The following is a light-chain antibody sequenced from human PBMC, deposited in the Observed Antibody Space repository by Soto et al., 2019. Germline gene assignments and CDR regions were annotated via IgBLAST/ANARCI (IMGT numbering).Light chain of an antibody. Sequence: EIVMTQSPVTQSVSPGERAALSCRASQSVRSNLAWYQQKPGQAPRLLIYGASTRATGVPARFSGSGSGTEFTLTIISLQSEDFAVYYCQHYNNWPPWTFGQGTKVEIK. J-gene: IGKJ1*01. V-gene: IGKV3-15*01. CDR2: GAS. CDR1: QSVRSN. CDR3: QHYNNWPPWT.